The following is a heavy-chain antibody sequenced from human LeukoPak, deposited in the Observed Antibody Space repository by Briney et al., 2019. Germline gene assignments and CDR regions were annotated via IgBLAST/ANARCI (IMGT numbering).Heavy chain of an antibody. D-gene: IGHD2/OR15-2a*01. CDR1: GFTFSSYS. CDR3: AREFLGFHP. J-gene: IGHJ5*02. V-gene: IGHV3-21*04. CDR2: ISTSSSYI. Sequence: GGSLRLSCAASGFTFSSYSMNWVRQAPGKGLEWVSFISTSSSYIYYADSVKGRFSISRDNSKNTLYLQMNSLRAEDTALYYCAREFLGFHPWGQGTLVTVSS.